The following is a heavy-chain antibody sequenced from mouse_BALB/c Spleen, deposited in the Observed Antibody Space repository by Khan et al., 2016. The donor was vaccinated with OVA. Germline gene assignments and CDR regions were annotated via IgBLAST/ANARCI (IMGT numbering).Heavy chain of an antibody. Sequence: VQLQQSGAELARPGASVRMSCKASGYTFTSKTMHWVKKRLGQGLEWIGYINPRGGYXNFNQNLKDKATLTADKSSSTAYMQLSSLTSEDSAVYYCARRTTGYTMDYWGQGTSVTVSS. CDR2: INPRGGYX. CDR3: ARRTTGYTMDY. V-gene: IGHV1-4*01. CDR1: GYTFTSKT. D-gene: IGHD2-14*01. J-gene: IGHJ4*01.